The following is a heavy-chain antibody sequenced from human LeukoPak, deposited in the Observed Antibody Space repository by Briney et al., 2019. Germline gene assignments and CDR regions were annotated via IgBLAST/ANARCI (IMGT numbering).Heavy chain of an antibody. D-gene: IGHD1-14*01. Sequence: PGGSLRLSCAASGFTFSSYAMSWVRQAPGKGPEWVSAISGSGGSTYYADSVKGRFTISRDNSKNTLYLQMNSLRAEDTAVYYCAKDGPLRPLEESYYFDYWGQGTLVTVSS. V-gene: IGHV3-23*01. CDR3: AKDGPLRPLEESYYFDY. J-gene: IGHJ4*02. CDR2: ISGSGGST. CDR1: GFTFSSYA.